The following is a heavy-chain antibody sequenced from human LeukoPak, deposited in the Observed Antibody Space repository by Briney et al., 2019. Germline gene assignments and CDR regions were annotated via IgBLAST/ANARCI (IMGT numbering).Heavy chain of an antibody. CDR3: ASFYTSGYYDYVWGSYRYDAFDI. CDR1: GYTFISYD. J-gene: IGHJ3*02. Sequence: ASVKVSCKASGYTFISYDISWVRQAPGQGLEWMGWISAYNGNTNYAQELQGRGTITRDTSTSTAYLELRSLRSDDTAVYYCASFYTSGYYDYVWGSYRYDAFDIWGQGTMVTVSS. D-gene: IGHD3-16*01. V-gene: IGHV1-18*01. CDR2: ISAYNGNT.